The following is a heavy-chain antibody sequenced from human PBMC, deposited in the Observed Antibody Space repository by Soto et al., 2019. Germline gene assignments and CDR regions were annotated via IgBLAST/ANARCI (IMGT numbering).Heavy chain of an antibody. Sequence: SQTLSLTCAISGDSVSSNSAAWNWIRQSPSRGLEWLGRTYYRSKWYNDYAVSVKSRITINPDTSKNQFSLQLNSVTPDDTAVYYCARDSYSSSNMDYYYYGMDVWGQGTTVTVSS. CDR3: ARDSYSSSNMDYYYYGMDV. CDR2: TYYRSKWYN. D-gene: IGHD6-13*01. J-gene: IGHJ6*02. V-gene: IGHV6-1*01. CDR1: GDSVSSNSAA.